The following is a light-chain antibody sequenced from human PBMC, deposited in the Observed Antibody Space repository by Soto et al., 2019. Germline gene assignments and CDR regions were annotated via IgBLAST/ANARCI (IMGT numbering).Light chain of an antibody. CDR1: QSVSSNY. CDR2: GAS. J-gene: IGKJ1*01. CDR3: QQYGSLPWT. Sequence: EIVLTQSQDTLSLSPGERATLSCRASQSVSSNYLAWYQQIPGQAPRPLIYGASSRVPGIPDRFSGSGSGTDFTLTISRLEPEDFAVYYCQQYGSLPWTFGQGTKVEIK. V-gene: IGKV3-20*01.